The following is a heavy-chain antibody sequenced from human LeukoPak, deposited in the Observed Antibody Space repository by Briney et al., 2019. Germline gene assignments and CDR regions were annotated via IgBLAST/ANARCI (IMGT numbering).Heavy chain of an antibody. D-gene: IGHD3-22*01. CDR1: GYTFTSYG. CDR3: ARGGDMRVVGAFDI. Sequence: ASVKVSCKASGYTFTSYGINWVRQAPGQGLEWMGWISAYNGNTNYAQKLQGRVTMTRDTSTSTVYMELRSLRSDDTALYCCARGGDMRVVGAFDIWGQGTMVTVSS. J-gene: IGHJ3*02. V-gene: IGHV1-18*01. CDR2: ISAYNGNT.